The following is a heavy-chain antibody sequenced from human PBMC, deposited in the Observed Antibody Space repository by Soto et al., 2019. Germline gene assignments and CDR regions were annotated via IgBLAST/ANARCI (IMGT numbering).Heavy chain of an antibody. CDR1: GYTFTSYG. CDR3: ARDNDFWSGYYTVSSSWCFDP. Sequence: GASVKVSCKASGYTFTSYGISWVRQAPGQGLEWMGWISAYNGNTNYAQKLQGRVTMTTDTSTSTAYMELRSLRSDDTAVYYCARDNDFWSGYYTVSSSWCFDPWGQGTLVTVSS. J-gene: IGHJ5*02. V-gene: IGHV1-18*04. D-gene: IGHD3-3*01. CDR2: ISAYNGNT.